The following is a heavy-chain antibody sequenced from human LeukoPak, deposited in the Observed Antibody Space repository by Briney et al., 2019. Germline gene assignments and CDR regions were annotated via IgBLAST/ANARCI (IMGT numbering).Heavy chain of an antibody. D-gene: IGHD2-15*01. Sequence: ASVKVSCKAFGYTFTSYGISWVRQAPGQGLEWMGWISPYNGNTNSAQKLQGRVTMTTDTSTSTVYMDLRSLRPDDTAVYYCARGGLGYCSGGSCPSNWFDPWGQGTLVTVSS. CDR3: ARGGLGYCSGGSCPSNWFDP. J-gene: IGHJ5*02. V-gene: IGHV1-18*01. CDR2: ISPYNGNT. CDR1: GYTFTSYG.